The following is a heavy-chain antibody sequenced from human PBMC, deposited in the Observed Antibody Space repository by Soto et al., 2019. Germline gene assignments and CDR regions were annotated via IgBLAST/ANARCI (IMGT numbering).Heavy chain of an antibody. CDR2: FSGSGGST. D-gene: IGHD5-12*01. CDR1: GFTFSTYA. Sequence: GGSLRLSCAASGFTFSTYAMSWVRQAPGKGLEWVSTFSGSGGSTYYADSVKGRFTISRDNSKNTVYLQMNSLRAEDTAVYYCATGVEWLRTQKFDYWGQGTLVTVSS. CDR3: ATGVEWLRTQKFDY. V-gene: IGHV3-23*01. J-gene: IGHJ4*02.